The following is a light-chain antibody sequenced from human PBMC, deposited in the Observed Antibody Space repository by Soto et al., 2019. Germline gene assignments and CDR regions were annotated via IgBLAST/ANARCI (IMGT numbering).Light chain of an antibody. CDR3: QQSYT. CDR1: QAVGYN. CDR2: GAS. J-gene: IGKJ2*01. V-gene: IGKV3-15*01. Sequence: EVVMTQSPATLYVSPGDRVTLSCRASQAVGYNLAWYQHKPGQAPRLLIDGASTRVTGIPTRFSGSGSGTEFTITISSLQSEDFAIYYCQQSYTFGQGTKLDIK.